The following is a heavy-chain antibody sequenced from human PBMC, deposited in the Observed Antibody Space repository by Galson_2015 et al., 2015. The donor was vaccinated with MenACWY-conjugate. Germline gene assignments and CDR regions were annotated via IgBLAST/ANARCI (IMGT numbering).Heavy chain of an antibody. CDR1: GFTFSSYA. D-gene: IGHD3-10*01. J-gene: IGHJ4*02. CDR2: ISSSSSTI. Sequence: SLRLSCAASGFTFSSYAMSWVRQAPGKGLEWVSYISSSSSTIYYADSVKGRFTISRDNAKNSLYLQMNSLRAEDTAVYYCARDWSVVLLWFGALDYWGQGTLVTVSS. V-gene: IGHV3-48*04. CDR3: ARDWSVVLLWFGALDY.